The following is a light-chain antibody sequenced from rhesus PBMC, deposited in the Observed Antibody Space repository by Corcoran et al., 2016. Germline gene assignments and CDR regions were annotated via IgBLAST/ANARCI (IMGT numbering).Light chain of an antibody. CDR1: QDISNW. J-gene: IGKJ1*01. CDR2: RAS. Sequence: DIQMTQSPSSLSASVGDRVTITCRASQDISNWLAWYQQKPGKAPKLLIFRASNLETGVPSRFRGSGSGTDFTLTISSLQPEDIATYYCQQHDNSPWTFGQGTKVEIK. V-gene: IGKV1-69*01. CDR3: QQHDNSPWT.